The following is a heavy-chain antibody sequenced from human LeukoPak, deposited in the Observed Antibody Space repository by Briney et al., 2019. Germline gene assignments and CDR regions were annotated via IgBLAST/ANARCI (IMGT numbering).Heavy chain of an antibody. D-gene: IGHD3-22*01. CDR3: ASGASSAPDAFDI. CDR1: GGTLSSYY. J-gene: IGHJ3*02. Sequence: SETLSLTCTVSGGTLSSYYWSWIRQPPGKGLEWVGYIYYSGSTNYNPSLTSRVTISVDTSKNQFSLKLSSVTAADTAVYYCASGASSAPDAFDIWGQGTMVTVSS. V-gene: IGHV4-59*01. CDR2: IYYSGST.